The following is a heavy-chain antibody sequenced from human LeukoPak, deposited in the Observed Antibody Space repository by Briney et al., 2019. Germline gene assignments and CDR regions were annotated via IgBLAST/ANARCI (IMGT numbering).Heavy chain of an antibody. CDR2: IYYSGST. CDR3: ARVGYYYGSGSPFDY. V-gene: IGHV4-59*01. Sequence: SETLSLTCTASGGSISSYYWSWIRQPPGKGLEWIGCIYYSGSTNYNPSLKSRVTISVDTSKNQFSLKLSSVTAADTAVYYCARVGYYYGSGSPFDYWGQGTLVTVSS. CDR1: GGSISSYY. D-gene: IGHD3-10*01. J-gene: IGHJ4*02.